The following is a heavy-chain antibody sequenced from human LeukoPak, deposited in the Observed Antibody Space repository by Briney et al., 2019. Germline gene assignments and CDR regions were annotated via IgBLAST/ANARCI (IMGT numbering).Heavy chain of an antibody. CDR3: ARDADLRTTITGGFDI. Sequence: GGSLRLSCAASRFTFSNYWMSRVRQAPGKGLEWVASIRSDGSGKFYVDSVKGRFTISRDNARNSLYLQMNRLRAEDTAVYYCARDADLRTTITGGFDIWGQGTKVTVSS. CDR1: RFTFSNYW. V-gene: IGHV3-7*01. CDR2: IRSDGSGK. J-gene: IGHJ3*02. D-gene: IGHD5-24*01.